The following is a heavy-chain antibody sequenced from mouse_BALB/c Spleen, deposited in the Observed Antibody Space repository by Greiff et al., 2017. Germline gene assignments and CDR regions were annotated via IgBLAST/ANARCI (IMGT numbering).Heavy chain of an antibody. CDR2: IYPGNSDT. V-gene: IGHV1-5*01. CDR3: TIITTVPPYAMDY. Sequence: VQLQQSGTVLARPGASVKMSCKASGYSFTSYWMHWVKQRPGQGLEWIGAIYPGNSDTSYNQKFKGKAKLTAVTSASTAYMELSSLTNEDSAVYYCTIITTVPPYAMDYWGQGTSVTVSS. D-gene: IGHD1-1*01. CDR1: GYSFTSYW. J-gene: IGHJ4*01.